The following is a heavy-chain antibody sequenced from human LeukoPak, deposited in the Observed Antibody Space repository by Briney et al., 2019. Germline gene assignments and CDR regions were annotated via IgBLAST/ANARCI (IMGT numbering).Heavy chain of an antibody. CDR2: INPRGGST. D-gene: IGHD3-16*01. CDR3: GRDRFTWGSHHFPEH. V-gene: IGHV1-46*01. J-gene: IGHJ1*01. Sequence: GASVKVSCKASGYSFADYHIHWVRQAPGQGLEWMGIINPRGGSTTYAQKFQGRVTMTRDSSANTVSMEVNSLRSDDTAMYYCGRDRFTWGSHHFPEHWGQGTLVTVSS. CDR1: GYSFADYH.